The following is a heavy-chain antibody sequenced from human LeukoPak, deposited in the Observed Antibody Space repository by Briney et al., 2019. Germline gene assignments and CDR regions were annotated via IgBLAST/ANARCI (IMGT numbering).Heavy chain of an antibody. D-gene: IGHD6-13*01. CDR3: ARPATSSSWYFPGTFDY. J-gene: IGHJ4*02. Sequence: SETLSLTCTVSGGFISRYYWGWIRQPPGKGLEWIGYIYYSGSTNYNPSLKSRVNISVDTFKNQCSLELSAVTAADPAVYYCARPATSSSWYFPGTFDYWGQGTLVTVSS. CDR1: GGFISRYY. CDR2: IYYSGST. V-gene: IGHV4-59*08.